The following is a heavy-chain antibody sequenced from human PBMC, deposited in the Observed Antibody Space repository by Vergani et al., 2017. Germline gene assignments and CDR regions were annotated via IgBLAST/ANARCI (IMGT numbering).Heavy chain of an antibody. CDR3: ARPGGAGFWSGYYTRSGCMDV. CDR2: ISSSGSTI. J-gene: IGHJ6*01. D-gene: IGHD3-3*01. CDR1: GFTFSDYY. Sequence: QVQLVESGGGLVKPGGSLRLSCAASGFTFSDYYMSWIRPAPGKELEWVSYISSSGSTIYYADSVKGRFTISRDNAKNSLYLQMNSLRAEDTAVYYCARPGGAGFWSGYYTRSGCMDVWGKGSTVTVYS. V-gene: IGHV3-11*01.